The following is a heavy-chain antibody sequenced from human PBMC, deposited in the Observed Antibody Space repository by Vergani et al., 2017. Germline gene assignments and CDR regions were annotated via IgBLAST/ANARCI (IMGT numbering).Heavy chain of an antibody. V-gene: IGHV1-2*02. J-gene: IGHJ6*03. CDR3: ARSCGTNTCSNAGTQYYYYCYLDI. D-gene: IGHD2-8*01. Sequence: QVQLVQSVTEVEKPGASVKVSCKASGYTFTGYYIHWVRQAPGQALEWMGWISPNSGGTNYAQKFQGRVTMTRDTSISTAYMELSRLRSDDTAVYYCARSCGTNTCSNAGTQYYYYCYLDIWGEGTTVTVSS. CDR1: GYTFTGYY. CDR2: ISPNSGGT.